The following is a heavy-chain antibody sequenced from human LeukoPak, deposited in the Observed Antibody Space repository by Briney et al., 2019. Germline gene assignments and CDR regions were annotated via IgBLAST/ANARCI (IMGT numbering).Heavy chain of an antibody. J-gene: IGHJ4*02. CDR1: GFTFRTYG. V-gene: IGHV3-30*02. D-gene: IGHD6-6*01. CDR3: ARTVSSSWGFFDS. Sequence: PGGSLRLSCAASGFTFRTYGMHWVRQAPGKGLEWLAFVRDDGSTKYYADPVKGRFTISRGNSKSTLYLQMNSLRAEDTAVYFCARTVSSSWGFFDSWGQGTLVTVSS. CDR2: VRDDGSTK.